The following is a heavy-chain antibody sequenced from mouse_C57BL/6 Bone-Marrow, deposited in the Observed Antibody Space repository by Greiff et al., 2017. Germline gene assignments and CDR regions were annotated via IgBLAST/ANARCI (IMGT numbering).Heavy chain of an antibody. J-gene: IGHJ2*01. V-gene: IGHV5-12*01. CDR1: GFTFSDYY. CDR2: ISNGGGST. D-gene: IGHD1-1*01. Sequence: EVKLVESGGGLVQPGGSPKLSCAASGFTFSDYYMYWVRQTPEKRLEWVAYISNGGGSTYYPDTVKGRFTISRDNAKNTLYLQMSRLKSEDTAMYYCARHDGSSYFDYWGQGTTLTVSS. CDR3: ARHDGSSYFDY.